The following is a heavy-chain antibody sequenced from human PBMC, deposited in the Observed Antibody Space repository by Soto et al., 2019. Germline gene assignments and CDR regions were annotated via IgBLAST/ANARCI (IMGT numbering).Heavy chain of an antibody. D-gene: IGHD3-9*01. J-gene: IGHJ4*02. CDR1: GGSISSSSYY. CDR3: ARLEGDYDILTGYYMGFDY. V-gene: IGHV4-39*01. Sequence: KASETLSLTCTVSGGSISSSSYYWGWIRQPPGKGLEWIGSIYYSGSTYYNPSLKSRVTISVDTSKNQFSLKLSSVTAADTAVYYCARLEGDYDILTGYYMGFDYWGQGTLVTVSS. CDR2: IYYSGST.